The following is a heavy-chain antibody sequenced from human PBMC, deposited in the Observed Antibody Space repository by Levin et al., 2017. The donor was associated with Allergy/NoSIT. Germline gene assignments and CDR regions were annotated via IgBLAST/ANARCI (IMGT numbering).Heavy chain of an antibody. CDR1: GYTFTSYA. V-gene: IGHV1-3*01. CDR3: ARVGGHYDILTGYSSDFDY. Sequence: VASVKVSCKASGYTFTSYAMHWVRQAPGQRLEWMGWINAGNGNTKYSQKFQGRVTITRDTSASTAYMELSSLRSEDTAVYYCARVGGHYDILTGYSSDFDYWGQGTLVTVSS. D-gene: IGHD3-9*01. J-gene: IGHJ4*02. CDR2: INAGNGNT.